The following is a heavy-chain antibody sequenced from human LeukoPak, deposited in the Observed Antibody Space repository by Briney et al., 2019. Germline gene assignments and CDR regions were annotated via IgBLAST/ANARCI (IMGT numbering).Heavy chain of an antibody. CDR1: GFTFSSYW. Sequence: PGGSLRLSCAASGFTFSSYWMSWVRQAPGKGLEWVANIKQDGSEKNYVDSVKGRFTISRDNGKNSLYLQMNSLRVEDTAVYYCARDHGWQSFDLWGQGTMLTVSS. CDR3: ARDHGWQSFDL. J-gene: IGHJ3*01. V-gene: IGHV3-7*04. CDR2: IKQDGSEK. D-gene: IGHD6-19*01.